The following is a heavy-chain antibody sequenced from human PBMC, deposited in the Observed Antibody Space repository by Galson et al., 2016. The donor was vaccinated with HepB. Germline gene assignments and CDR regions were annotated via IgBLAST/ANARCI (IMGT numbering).Heavy chain of an antibody. CDR2: INGNVVRT. J-gene: IGHJ4*01. Sequence: SLRLSCAASGFTFSSYAMSWVRQAPGKGLEWVSTINGNVVRTYYADSVKGRFTISRDKSKNTLYLQMNSLRAEDTAVYYCAKGIGYYDSSGYDNFDYWGQGTLVADSS. CDR1: GFTFSSYA. V-gene: IGHV3-23*01. CDR3: AKGIGYYDSSGYDNFDY. D-gene: IGHD3-22*01.